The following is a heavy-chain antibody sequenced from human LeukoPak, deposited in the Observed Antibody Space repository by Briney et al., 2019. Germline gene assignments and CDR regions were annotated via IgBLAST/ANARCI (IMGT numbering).Heavy chain of an antibody. V-gene: IGHV3-7*01. CDR3: GRDSQSGYSSSWYQLAQIDY. CDR2: INQDGSEK. J-gene: IGHJ4*02. Sequence: GGSLRLSCAVSGFPFSTFWMSWVRQAPGKGLEWVANINQDGSEKYYVDSVRGRFAISRDNAKNSLYLQMNSLRPEDTAMYYCGRDSQSGYSSSWYQLAQIDYWGQGILVTVSS. D-gene: IGHD6-13*01. CDR1: GFPFSTFW.